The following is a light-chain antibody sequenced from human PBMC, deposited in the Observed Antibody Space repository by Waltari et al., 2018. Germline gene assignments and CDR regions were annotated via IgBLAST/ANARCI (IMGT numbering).Light chain of an antibody. CDR1: QGISSY. J-gene: IGKJ4*01. Sequence: AIRITQSQSSLSASTGDRVTITCRASQGISSYLAWYQQKPGKAPKLLIYGASTLQSGVPSRFSGSGSGTDFTLTISCLQSEDFATYYCQQYHNYPFFGGGTRVEIK. CDR2: GAS. V-gene: IGKV1-8*01. CDR3: QQYHNYPF.